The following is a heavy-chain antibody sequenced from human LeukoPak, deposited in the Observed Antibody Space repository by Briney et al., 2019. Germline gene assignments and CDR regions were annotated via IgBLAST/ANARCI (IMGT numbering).Heavy chain of an antibody. CDR2: INPSGGST. D-gene: IGHD1-26*01. V-gene: IGHV1-46*01. CDR3: AREGVGATKRGAFDY. CDR1: GYTFTSYY. J-gene: IGHJ4*02. Sequence: ASVKVSCKASGYTFTSYYMHWVRQAPGQGLEWMGIINPSGGSTSYAQKFQGRVTMTRDTSTSTVYMELSSLRSEDTAVYYCAREGVGATKRGAFDYWGQGTLVTVSS.